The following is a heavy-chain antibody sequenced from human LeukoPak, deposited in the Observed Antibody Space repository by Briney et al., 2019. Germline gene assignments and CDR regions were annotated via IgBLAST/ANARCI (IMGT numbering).Heavy chain of an antibody. J-gene: IGHJ4*02. CDR1: GGTFSSYA. CDR3: ARLYGSGSYYNDY. CDR2: IIPIFGTA. D-gene: IGHD3-10*01. V-gene: IGHV1-69*05. Sequence: GASVKVSCEASGGTFSSYAISWVRQAPGQGLEWMGGIIPIFGTANYAQKLQGRVTMTTDTSTSTAYMELRSLRSDDTAVYYCARLYGSGSYYNDYWGQGTLVTVSS.